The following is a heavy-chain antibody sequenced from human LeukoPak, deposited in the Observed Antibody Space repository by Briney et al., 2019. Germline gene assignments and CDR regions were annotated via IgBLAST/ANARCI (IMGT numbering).Heavy chain of an antibody. V-gene: IGHV1-2*02. CDR3: ARGTRPDYYDSSGYYSP. Sequence: ASVKVSCKASGYTFTGYYMHWVRQAPGQGLEWMGWINPNSGGTNYAQKFQGRVTMTRDTSISTAYMELSRLRSDDTAVYYRARGTRPDYYDSSGYYSPWGQGTLVTVSS. CDR1: GYTFTGYY. J-gene: IGHJ5*02. D-gene: IGHD3-22*01. CDR2: INPNSGGT.